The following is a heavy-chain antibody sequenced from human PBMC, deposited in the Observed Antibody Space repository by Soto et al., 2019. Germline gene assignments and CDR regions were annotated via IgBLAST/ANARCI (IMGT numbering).Heavy chain of an antibody. D-gene: IGHD2-2*01. CDR3: AIDDCSSTSCYGSDFDY. CDR1: GGSFSGYY. CDR2: INHSGST. V-gene: IGHV4-34*01. J-gene: IGHJ4*02. Sequence: SETLSLTCAVYGGSFSGYYWSWIRQPPGKGLEWIGEINHSGSTNYNPSLKSRVTISVDTSKNQFSLKLSSVTAADTAVYYCAIDDCSSTSCYGSDFDYWGQGTLVTVSS.